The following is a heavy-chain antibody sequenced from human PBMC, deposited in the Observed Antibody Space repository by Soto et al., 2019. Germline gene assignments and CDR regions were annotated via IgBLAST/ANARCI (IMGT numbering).Heavy chain of an antibody. Sequence: SATMSLPCGVSAYSISNGGSSWNWIRQPPGKGLEWIGYIYESGKSYYNPSLKSRVTISVDTSKNQFSLKLSSVTAADTAVYYCARRYSSAFDIWGQGTMVTVSS. D-gene: IGHD6-13*01. CDR1: AYSISNGGSS. V-gene: IGHV4-30-2*05. CDR3: ARRYSSAFDI. J-gene: IGHJ3*02. CDR2: IYESGKS.